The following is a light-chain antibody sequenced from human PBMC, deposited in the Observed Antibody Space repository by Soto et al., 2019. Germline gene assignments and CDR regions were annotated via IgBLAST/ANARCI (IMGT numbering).Light chain of an antibody. CDR3: QQYGNSPPAT. Sequence: EIALTQSPGTLSLSPGERATLSCRASQSVGGSYIAWYQQKPGQAPRLLVYGASIRGAGIPDRFSGSGSGTEFTLTISRLEPEDFATHYCQQYGNSPPATFGQGTKVDVK. CDR1: QSVGGSY. CDR2: GAS. J-gene: IGKJ1*01. V-gene: IGKV3-20*01.